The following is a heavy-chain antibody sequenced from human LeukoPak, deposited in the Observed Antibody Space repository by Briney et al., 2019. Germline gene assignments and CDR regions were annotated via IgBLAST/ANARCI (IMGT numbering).Heavy chain of an antibody. CDR2: IYDSGIA. CDR1: GDSISSGGYS. Sequence: PSQTLSLTCVVSGDSISSGGYSWSWIRQPPGKGLEWIGYIYDSGIAFYNPSLKSRVTMSVDTSKNQFSLKLSSVTAADTAVYYCARGLRFGAGFDYWGQGTLVTVSS. D-gene: IGHD3-10*01. J-gene: IGHJ4*02. CDR3: ARGLRFGAGFDY. V-gene: IGHV4-30-4*07.